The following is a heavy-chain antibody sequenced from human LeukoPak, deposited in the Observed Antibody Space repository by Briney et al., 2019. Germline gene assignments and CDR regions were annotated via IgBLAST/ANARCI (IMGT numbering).Heavy chain of an antibody. Sequence: ASVKVTCKASGYSFAGYGISWVRQAPGQGLEWIGWISTYSGNTNYAHNLQGRITVTTETSTSTAYMELRSLRSDDTAVYYCARVGAAPGHFDYWGQGTQLTVSS. D-gene: IGHD6-13*01. CDR3: ARVGAAPGHFDY. CDR1: GYSFAGYG. J-gene: IGHJ4*02. CDR2: ISTYSGNT. V-gene: IGHV1-18*01.